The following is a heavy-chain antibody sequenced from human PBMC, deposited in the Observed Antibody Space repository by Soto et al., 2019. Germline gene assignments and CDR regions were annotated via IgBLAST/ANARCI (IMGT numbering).Heavy chain of an antibody. CDR2: ISAYNGNT. Sequence: ASVKVSCKASGYTFTSYGISWVRQAPGQGLEWMGWISAYNGNTNYAQKLQGRVTMTTDTSTSTAYMELRSLRSDDTAVYYCARRGGGYNYPPWFAPWARGTLDPVSS. D-gene: IGHD5-12*01. CDR1: GYTFTSYG. CDR3: ARRGGGYNYPPWFAP. V-gene: IGHV1-18*01. J-gene: IGHJ5*02.